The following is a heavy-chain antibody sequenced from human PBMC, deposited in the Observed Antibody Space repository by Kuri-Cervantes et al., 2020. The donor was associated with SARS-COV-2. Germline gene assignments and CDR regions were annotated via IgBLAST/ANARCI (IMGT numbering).Heavy chain of an antibody. CDR1: GFTFSSYS. CDR3: ARDWAGTEGFDAFDT. V-gene: IGHV3-21*01. D-gene: IGHD3/OR15-3a*01. CDR2: ISSSSSYI. Sequence: GESLKISCAASGFTFSSYSMNWVRQAPGKGLEWVSSISSSSSYIYYADSVKGRFTISRDNAKNSLYLQMNSLRAEDTAVYYCARDWAGTEGFDAFDTWGQGTMVTVSS. J-gene: IGHJ3*02.